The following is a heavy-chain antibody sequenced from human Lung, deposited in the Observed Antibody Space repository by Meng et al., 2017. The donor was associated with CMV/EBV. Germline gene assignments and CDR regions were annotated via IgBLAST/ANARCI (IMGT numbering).Heavy chain of an antibody. J-gene: IGHJ3*02. Sequence: GFTFDEYGMSWVGQAPGKGREWVSGINWNGGSTGYADSVRGRFTISRDNAKNSLYLQMNSLRAEDTALYYCARGDNWNYEGGAFDIWGQGTMVTVSS. CDR2: INWNGGST. CDR3: ARGDNWNYEGGAFDI. V-gene: IGHV3-20*03. D-gene: IGHD1-7*01. CDR1: GFTFDEYG.